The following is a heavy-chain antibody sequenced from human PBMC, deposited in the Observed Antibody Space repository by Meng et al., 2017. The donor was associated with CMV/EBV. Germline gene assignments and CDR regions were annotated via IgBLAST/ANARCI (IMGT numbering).Heavy chain of an antibody. V-gene: IGHV3-15*01. CDR3: TTEMYYYGSGSYYRNDY. CDR1: GFTFSNAL. CDR2: IKSKTDGGTT. D-gene: IGHD3-10*01. J-gene: IGHJ4*02. Sequence: GESLKISCAASGFTFSNALMSWVRQAPGKGLEWVGRIKSKTDGGTTDYAAPVKGRFTISRDDSKNTLYLQMNSLKTEDTAVYYCTTEMYYYGSGSYYRNDYWGQGTLVTVSS.